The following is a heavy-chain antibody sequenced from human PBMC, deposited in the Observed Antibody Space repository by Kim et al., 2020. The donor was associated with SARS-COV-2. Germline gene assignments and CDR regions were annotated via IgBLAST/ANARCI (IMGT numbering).Heavy chain of an antibody. J-gene: IGHJ6*01. CDR3: ARQGVGRRVVTTEYDYY. Sequence: GESLKISCKVSGYIFTTYWISWVRQMPGKGLEWMGRIDPSDSYTNYSPSFQGNVTISAEKSISTAYLQWRSLKASDTAMYYCARQGVGRRVVTTEYDYY. CDR1: GYIFTTYW. CDR2: IDPSDSYT. V-gene: IGHV5-10-1*01. D-gene: IGHD4-4*01.